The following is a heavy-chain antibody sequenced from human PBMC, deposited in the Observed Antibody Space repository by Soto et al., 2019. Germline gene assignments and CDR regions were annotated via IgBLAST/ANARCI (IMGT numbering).Heavy chain of an antibody. Sequence: QVQLQESGPGLVKSSQTLSLTCTVSGGSISSGGYYWSWIRQHPGKGLEWIGYIHYSGSTSYNPSLQSRVIISLDTSKNQFSLRLSSVTAADTAVYYCARDISVADAFDIWGQGTMVTVSS. CDR1: GGSISSGGYY. J-gene: IGHJ3*02. CDR3: ARDISVADAFDI. CDR2: IHYSGST. V-gene: IGHV4-31*03. D-gene: IGHD6-19*01.